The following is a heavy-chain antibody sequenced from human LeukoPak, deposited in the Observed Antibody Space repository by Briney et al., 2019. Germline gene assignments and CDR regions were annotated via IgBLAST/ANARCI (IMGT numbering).Heavy chain of an antibody. CDR1: GFTFSSYS. D-gene: IGHD2-21*02. V-gene: IGHV3-21*01. Sequence: PGGSLRLSCAASGFTFSSYSMNWVRQAPGKGLEWVSSISSSSKYIYDADSVKGRFTVSRDNAKNSLYLQMNSLRAEDTAVYYCARDYSYCGGDCFVDDWGQGTLVTVSS. J-gene: IGHJ4*02. CDR3: ARDYSYCGGDCFVDD. CDR2: ISSSSKYI.